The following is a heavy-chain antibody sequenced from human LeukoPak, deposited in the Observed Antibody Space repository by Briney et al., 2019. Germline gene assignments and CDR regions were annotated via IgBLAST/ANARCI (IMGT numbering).Heavy chain of an antibody. CDR2: INPNSGGT. D-gene: IGHD3-10*01. Sequence: ASVKVSCKASGYTFTGYYMHWVRQAPGQGLEWMGWINPNSGGTNYAQKFQGRVTMTRDTSISTAYMELSRLRSDDTAVYYCARWRSLWFGEYDFDYWGQEPWSPSPQ. CDR1: GYTFTGYY. V-gene: IGHV1-2*02. CDR3: ARWRSLWFGEYDFDY. J-gene: IGHJ4*01.